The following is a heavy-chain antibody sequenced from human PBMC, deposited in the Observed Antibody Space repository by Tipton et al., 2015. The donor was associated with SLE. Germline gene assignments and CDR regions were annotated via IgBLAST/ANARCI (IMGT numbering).Heavy chain of an antibody. V-gene: IGHV3-30*01. J-gene: IGHJ4*02. CDR1: GFPFSPYP. D-gene: IGHD2-8*01. Sequence: SLRLSCVASGFPFSPYPMHWVRQAPVKGLEWVAIISNDGRNQYYADSVKGRFTISRDNPKNTLYLQMNDLRPEDTAVYYCAKDPGGFNGDYPGDYWGQGTLVTVSS. CDR3: AKDPGGFNGDYPGDY. CDR2: ISNDGRNQ.